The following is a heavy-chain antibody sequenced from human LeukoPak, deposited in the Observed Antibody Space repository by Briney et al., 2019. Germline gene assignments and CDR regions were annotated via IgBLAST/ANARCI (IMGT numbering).Heavy chain of an antibody. CDR2: ISYDGSNK. J-gene: IGHJ4*02. Sequence: GRSLRLSCAASGFTFSSYAVHWVRQAPGKGLEWVAGISYDGSNKYYADSMKGRFTISRDNSKNTLYLQMNSLRAEDTVVYYCARDLARVGASPFDYWGQGTLVAVSS. D-gene: IGHD1-26*01. CDR1: GFTFSSYA. CDR3: ARDLARVGASPFDY. V-gene: IGHV3-30-3*01.